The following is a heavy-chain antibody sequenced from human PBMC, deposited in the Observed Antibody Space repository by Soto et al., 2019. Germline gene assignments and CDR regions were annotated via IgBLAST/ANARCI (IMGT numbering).Heavy chain of an antibody. CDR1: GYSFTSYW. CDR2: IDPSDSYT. D-gene: IGHD5-12*01. V-gene: IGHV5-10-1*01. CDR3: AVPPRDGYPNYGMDV. J-gene: IGHJ6*02. Sequence: GESLKISCKGSGYSFTSYWISWVRQMPGKGLEWMGRIDPSDSYTNYSPSFQGHVTISADKSISTAYLQWSSLKASDTAMYYRAVPPRDGYPNYGMDVWGQGTTVTVSS.